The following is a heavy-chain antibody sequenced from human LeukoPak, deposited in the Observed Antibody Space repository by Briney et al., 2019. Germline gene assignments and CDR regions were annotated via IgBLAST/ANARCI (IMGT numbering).Heavy chain of an antibody. CDR3: VRGGDGYNTDY. CDR2: IYYSGST. J-gene: IGHJ4*02. CDR1: GGSISSYC. Sequence: SETLSLTCTVSGGSISSYCWSWIRQPPGKGLEWIGYIYYSGSTNYNPSLKSRVTISVDTSKNQFSLKLSSVTAADTAVYYCVRGGDGYNTDYWGQGTLVTVSS. D-gene: IGHD5-24*01. V-gene: IGHV4-59*01.